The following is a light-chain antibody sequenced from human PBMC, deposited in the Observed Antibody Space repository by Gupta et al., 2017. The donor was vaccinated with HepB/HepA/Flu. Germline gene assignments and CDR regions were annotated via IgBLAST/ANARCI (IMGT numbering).Light chain of an antibody. CDR3: GTWDSSLSAYV. Sequence: QSVLTQPPSVSAAPGQKVTLSCSGSSSNIGKNYVSWYQQLPGTAPKLLIYENNKRPSGIPDRFSGSKSGTSATLGITGLQTGDEAEYYCGTWDSSLSAYVFGTGTKVTV. CDR2: ENN. CDR1: SSNIGKNY. J-gene: IGLJ1*01. V-gene: IGLV1-51*02.